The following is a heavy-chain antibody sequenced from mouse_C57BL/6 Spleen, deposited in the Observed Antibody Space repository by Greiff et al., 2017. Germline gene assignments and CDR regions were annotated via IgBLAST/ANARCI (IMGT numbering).Heavy chain of an antibody. Sequence: QVLLQQPGAELVKPGASVKMSCTASGYTFTSYWITWVRQSPGQGLEWIGDIYPGGGCTNYNEKFKSKATLTVDTSSSTTYMQLSSLTSGDSAVYYCARKGAQATSWFAYWGQGTLVTVYA. J-gene: IGHJ3*01. D-gene: IGHD3-2*02. CDR2: IYPGGGCT. CDR3: ARKGAQATSWFAY. CDR1: GYTFTSYW. V-gene: IGHV1-55*01.